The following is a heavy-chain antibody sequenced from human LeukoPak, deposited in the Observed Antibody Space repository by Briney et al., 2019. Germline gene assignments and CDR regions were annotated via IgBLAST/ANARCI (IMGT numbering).Heavy chain of an antibody. CDR2: INHSGSI. D-gene: IGHD2-2*01. CDR1: GGSFSGYY. CDR3: ARGLQLLTGNFDY. J-gene: IGHJ4*02. Sequence: PSETLSLTRAVYGGSFSGYYWSWIRQPPGKGLEWIGEINHSGSINYNPSLKSRVTISVDTSKNQFSLKLSSVTAADTAVYYCARGLQLLTGNFDYWGQGTLVTVSS. V-gene: IGHV4-34*01.